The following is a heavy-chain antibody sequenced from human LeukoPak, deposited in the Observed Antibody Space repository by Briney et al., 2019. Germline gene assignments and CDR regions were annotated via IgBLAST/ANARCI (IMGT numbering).Heavy chain of an antibody. CDR2: MYYTGAT. Sequence: SETLSLTCSVSGDSISNYFWHWIRLSPGKGLEWIGYMYYTGATNYNPSFRSRVTISLGPSDTQFSLTLNSVTAADTAVYCCARVAATTAAESQFYFFGLDVWGQGTTVTVSS. CDR3: ARVAATTAAESQFYFFGLDV. J-gene: IGHJ6*02. D-gene: IGHD6-13*01. CDR1: GDSISNYF. V-gene: IGHV4-59*01.